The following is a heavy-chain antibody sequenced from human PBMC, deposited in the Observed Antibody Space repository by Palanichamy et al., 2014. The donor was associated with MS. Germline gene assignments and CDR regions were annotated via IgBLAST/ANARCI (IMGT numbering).Heavy chain of an antibody. CDR3: ARGVVWNAFDI. V-gene: IGHV1-18*01. J-gene: IGHJ3*02. Sequence: QVQLVQSGADMKEPGASVKVSCKASGYNFINRDIAYGVTWVRQAPGQGLEYMGWINPYTSKTNYAQNLQGRVTMTTDTSTNTAYMELRSLRFDDTAVYYCARGVVWNAFDIWGQGTMVTVSS. CDR1: GYNFINRDIAYG. CDR2: INPYTSKT. D-gene: IGHD2-21*01.